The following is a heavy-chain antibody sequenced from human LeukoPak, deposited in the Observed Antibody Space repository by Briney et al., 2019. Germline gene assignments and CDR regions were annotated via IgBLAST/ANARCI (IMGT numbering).Heavy chain of an antibody. CDR3: AKHSMDYGDYVGEDY. Sequence: GGSLRLSCAASGFTFSSYWMSWVRQAPGKGLEWVANIKEDGSEKYYVDSVKGRFTISRDNAKNSLYLQMNSLRAEDTAVYYCAKHSMDYGDYVGEDYWGQGTLVTVSS. CDR1: GFTFSSYW. CDR2: IKEDGSEK. D-gene: IGHD4-17*01. J-gene: IGHJ4*02. V-gene: IGHV3-7*01.